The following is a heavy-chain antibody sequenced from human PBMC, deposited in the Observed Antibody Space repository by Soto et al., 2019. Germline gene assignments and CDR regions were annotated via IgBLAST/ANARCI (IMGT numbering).Heavy chain of an antibody. CDR1: GFTFSSYA. CDR3: AKVLDSSGFVFDY. D-gene: IGHD3-22*01. J-gene: IGHJ4*02. CDR2: ISGSGGST. V-gene: IGHV3-23*01. Sequence: EVQLLESGGGLVQPGGSLRLSCAASGFTFSSYAMSWVRQAPGKGLEWVSAISGSGGSTYYADSVKGRFTISRDNSKNTRYLQMNSLRAEDTAVYYCAKVLDSSGFVFDYWGQGTLVTVSS.